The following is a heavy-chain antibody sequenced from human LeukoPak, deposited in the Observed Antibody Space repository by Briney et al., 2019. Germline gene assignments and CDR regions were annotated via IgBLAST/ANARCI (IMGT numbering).Heavy chain of an antibody. D-gene: IGHD3-10*01. V-gene: IGHV1-69*01. Sequence: SVKVSCKASGGTFSSYAISWVRQAPGQGLEWMGGIIPIFGTANYAQKFQGRVTITADGSTSTAYMELSSLRSEDTAVYYCARAITMVRGVKSYYYYYMDVWGKGTTVTVSS. CDR2: IIPIFGTA. CDR1: GGTFSSYA. CDR3: ARAITMVRGVKSYYYYYMDV. J-gene: IGHJ6*03.